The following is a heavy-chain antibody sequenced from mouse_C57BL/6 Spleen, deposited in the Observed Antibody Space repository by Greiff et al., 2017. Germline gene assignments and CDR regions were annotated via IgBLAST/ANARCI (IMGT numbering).Heavy chain of an antibody. CDR3: ARSDYYSSGSFAY. J-gene: IGHJ3*01. CDR1: GYTFTDYY. Sequence: VQLKQSGPELVKPGASVKISCKASGYTFTDYYMNWVKQSHGQSLAWIGDINPNTGGTSYNQKFKGKATLTVDKSSSTAYMELRSLTSEDSAVYYCARSDYYSSGSFAYWGQGTLVTVSA. D-gene: IGHD1-1*01. CDR2: INPNTGGT. V-gene: IGHV1-26*01.